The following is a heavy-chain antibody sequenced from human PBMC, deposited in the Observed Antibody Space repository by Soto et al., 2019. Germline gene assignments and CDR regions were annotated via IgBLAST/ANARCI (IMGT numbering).Heavy chain of an antibody. V-gene: IGHV3-23*01. CDR1: RFRFSDFA. D-gene: IGHD1-20*01. Sequence: DVQLLESGGGLVQPGGSLTLSCAASRFRFSDFAMSWVRQAPGKGLEWVSSIGGLGSDTYYADHVKGRFTISRDNSKSTLYLQMYGLRDEDTAVYYCAKDAVPYNGKWDWFDSWGQGTLVIVS. CDR2: IGGLGSDT. J-gene: IGHJ5*01. CDR3: AKDAVPYNGKWDWFDS.